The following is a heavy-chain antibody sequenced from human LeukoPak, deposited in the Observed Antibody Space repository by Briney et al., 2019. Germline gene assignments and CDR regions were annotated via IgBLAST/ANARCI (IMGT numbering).Heavy chain of an antibody. J-gene: IGHJ3*02. CDR1: GFTFSNYG. CDR3: ARDRYASPDASDI. CDR2: ISSSSSYI. D-gene: IGHD2-2*01. V-gene: IGHV3-21*01. Sequence: GGSLRLSYAASGFTFSNYGMNWVRQAPGKGLEWVSSISSSSSYIYYADSVKGRFTISRDNANNLLYLQMNSLGAEDTAVYYCARDRYASPDASDIWGQGTLVTVSS.